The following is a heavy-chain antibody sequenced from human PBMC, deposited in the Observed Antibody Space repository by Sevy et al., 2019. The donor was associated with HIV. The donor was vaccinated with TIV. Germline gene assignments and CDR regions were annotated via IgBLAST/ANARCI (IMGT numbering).Heavy chain of an antibody. CDR3: AKDIAGYCTNGVCSAGDIYYYGMDV. CDR1: GFTFDDYA. J-gene: IGHJ6*02. Sequence: LSLTCAASGFTFDDYAMHWVRQAPGKGLEWVSLISWDGGSTYYADSVKGRFTISRDNSKNSLYLQMNSLRAEDTALYYCAKDIAGYCTNGVCSAGDIYYYGMDVWGQGTTVTVSS. CDR2: ISWDGGST. D-gene: IGHD2-8*01. V-gene: IGHV3-43D*03.